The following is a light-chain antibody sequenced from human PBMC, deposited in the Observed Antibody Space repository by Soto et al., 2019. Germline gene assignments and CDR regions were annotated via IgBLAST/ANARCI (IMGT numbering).Light chain of an antibody. CDR1: QSVSSY. Sequence: DIVLTQSPATLCLSPGEGATLSCRASQSVSSYLAWYQQKPGQAPRLLIYDASNRATGIPARFSGSGSGTDFTLTISSLEPEDFAVYYCQQRSNWLITFGQGTQLEIK. CDR2: DAS. J-gene: IGKJ5*01. CDR3: QQRSNWLIT. V-gene: IGKV3-11*01.